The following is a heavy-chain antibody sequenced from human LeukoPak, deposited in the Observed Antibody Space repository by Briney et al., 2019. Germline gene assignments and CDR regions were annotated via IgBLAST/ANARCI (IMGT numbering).Heavy chain of an antibody. J-gene: IGHJ4*02. CDR1: GFTFSTYG. CDR3: AKELAVAGSFDF. Sequence: GGSLRLSCAASGFTFSTYGIHWVRQAPGKGLEWVAVISYDGRNTYYADSVKGRFTISRDNSRNTLYLQMNSLTVEDTAVYYCAKELAVAGSFDFWGLGTLVTVSS. V-gene: IGHV3-30*18. CDR2: ISYDGRNT. D-gene: IGHD6-19*01.